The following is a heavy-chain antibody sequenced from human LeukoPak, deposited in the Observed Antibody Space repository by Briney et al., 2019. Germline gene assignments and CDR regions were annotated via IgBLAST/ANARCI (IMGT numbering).Heavy chain of an antibody. J-gene: IGHJ4*02. CDR3: ARGSGSYYG. Sequence: SETLSLTCAVYGGSFSGYYWSWICQPPGKGLEWIGEINHSGSTNYNPSLKSRVTISVDTSKNQFSLKLSSVTAADTAVYYCARGSGSYYGWGQGTLVTVSS. CDR1: GGSFSGYY. CDR2: INHSGST. V-gene: IGHV4-34*01. D-gene: IGHD1-26*01.